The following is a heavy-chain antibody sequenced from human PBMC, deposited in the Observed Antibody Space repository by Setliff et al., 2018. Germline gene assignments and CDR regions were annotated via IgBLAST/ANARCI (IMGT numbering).Heavy chain of an antibody. Sequence: ASVKVSCKASGYTFTSYYMHWVRQAPGQGPEWMGWINLHSGGTNYAQKFQDRVTMTSDTSITTAYMELSSLTSDDRAIYYCARGRIGSTWTGDYWGQGTLVTVSS. D-gene: IGHD2-15*01. J-gene: IGHJ4*02. CDR3: ARGRIGSTWTGDY. CDR1: GYTFTSYY. CDR2: INLHSGGT. V-gene: IGHV1-2*02.